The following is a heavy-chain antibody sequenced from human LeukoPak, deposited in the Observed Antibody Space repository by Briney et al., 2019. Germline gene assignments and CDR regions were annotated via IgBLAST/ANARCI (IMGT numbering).Heavy chain of an antibody. CDR3: ARSYYDSSGDYYYYYGMDV. Sequence: PSQTLSLTCTVSGGSISSGDYYWSWIRQPPGKGLEWIGYIYYSGSTYYNPSLKSRVTISVDTSKNQFSLKLSSVTAADTAVYYCARSYYDSSGDYYYYYGMDVWGQGTTVTVSS. D-gene: IGHD3-22*01. V-gene: IGHV4-30-4*01. J-gene: IGHJ6*02. CDR1: GGSISSGDYY. CDR2: IYYSGST.